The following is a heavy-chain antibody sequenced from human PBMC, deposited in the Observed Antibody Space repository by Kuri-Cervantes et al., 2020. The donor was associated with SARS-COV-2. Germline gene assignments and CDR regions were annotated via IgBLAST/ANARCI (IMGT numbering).Heavy chain of an antibody. Sequence: GESLKISCVASGFTVNAYGLTWVRQAPGKGLEWVASISTISTNIFYADSVKGRFTISRDNAKTSMYLQMNSLRAEDTAVYYCAKVFPPQTYHFDYWGQGTLVTVSS. CDR2: ISTISTNI. J-gene: IGHJ4*02. V-gene: IGHV3-21*06. CDR1: GFTVNAYG. D-gene: IGHD3-16*01. CDR3: AKVFPPQTYHFDY.